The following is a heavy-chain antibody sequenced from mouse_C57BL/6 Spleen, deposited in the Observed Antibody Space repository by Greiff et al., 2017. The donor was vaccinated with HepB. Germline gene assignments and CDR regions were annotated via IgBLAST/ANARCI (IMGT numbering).Heavy chain of an antibody. CDR3: AGGVYYGSSSAWFAY. CDR2: IYPRSGNT. Sequence: QVQLQQSGAELARPGASVKLSCKASGYTFTSYGISWVKQRTGQGLEWIGEIYPRSGNTYYNEKFKGKATLTADKSSSTAYMELRSLTSEDSAVYFCAGGVYYGSSSAWFAYWGQGTLVTVSA. CDR1: GYTFTSYG. V-gene: IGHV1-81*01. D-gene: IGHD1-1*01. J-gene: IGHJ3*01.